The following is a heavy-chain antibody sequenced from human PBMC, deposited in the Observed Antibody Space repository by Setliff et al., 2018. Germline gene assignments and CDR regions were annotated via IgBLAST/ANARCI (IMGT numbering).Heavy chain of an antibody. D-gene: IGHD3-22*01. Sequence: GGSLRLSCVGSGYIFGTYSLAWVRHVPGKGLLWVAGINQNGGLTFYADSVKGRFTISRDNVKKMLYCQMDSLRAEDTAVYYCAKDRMDYYDSSGPWGDAFDIWGQGTMVTVSS. CDR3: AKDRMDYYDSSGPWGDAFDI. J-gene: IGHJ3*02. CDR2: INQNGGLT. V-gene: IGHV3-20*04. CDR1: GYIFGTYS.